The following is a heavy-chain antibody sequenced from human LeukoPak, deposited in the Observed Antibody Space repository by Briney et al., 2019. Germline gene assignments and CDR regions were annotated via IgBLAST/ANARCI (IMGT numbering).Heavy chain of an antibody. CDR2: INDSGST. D-gene: IGHD2-2*01. V-gene: IGHV4-34*01. CDR1: GGAFSNYF. CDR3: ARGQYCSTTTCYSARRYFDF. Sequence: SQTLSLTCAVSGGAFSNYFWTWIRQPAGKWLEWIAEINDSGSTNSNSSLRSRVAISLDTSKNQFSLRLTSVTAADTAVYYCARGQYCSTTTCYSARRYFDFWGQGTLVTVSS. J-gene: IGHJ4*02.